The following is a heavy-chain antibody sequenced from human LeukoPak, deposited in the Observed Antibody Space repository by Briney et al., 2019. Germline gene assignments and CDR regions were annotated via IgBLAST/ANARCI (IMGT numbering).Heavy chain of an antibody. CDR3: ASRYCTGHSCYPESVWFDP. CDR1: GYTFTSYG. CDR2: ISAYNGNT. D-gene: IGHD2-15*01. V-gene: IGHV1-18*01. Sequence: ASVKVSCKASGYTFTSYGISWVRQAPGQGLEWMGWISAYNGNTNYAQKLQGRVTMTTDTSTSTAYMELRSLRSDDTAVYYCASRYCTGHSCYPESVWFDPWGQGTLVTVSS. J-gene: IGHJ5*02.